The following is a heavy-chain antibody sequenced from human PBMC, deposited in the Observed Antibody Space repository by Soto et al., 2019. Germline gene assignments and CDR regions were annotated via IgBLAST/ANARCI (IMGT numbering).Heavy chain of an antibody. V-gene: IGHV1-69*02. CDR1: GGTFSSYT. J-gene: IGHJ4*02. Sequence: QFQLVQSGAEVKKPGSSVKVSCKASGGTFSSYTISWVRQAPGQGLEWMGRIIPILGIANYAQKFQGRVTITADKSTSTAYMELSSLRSEDTAVYYCARPYYCSGGSCYSDWGQGTLVTVSS. CDR2: IIPILGIA. D-gene: IGHD2-15*01. CDR3: ARPYYCSGGSCYSD.